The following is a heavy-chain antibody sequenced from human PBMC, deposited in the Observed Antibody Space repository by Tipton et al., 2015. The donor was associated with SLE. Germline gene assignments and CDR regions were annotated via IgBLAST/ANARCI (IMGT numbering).Heavy chain of an antibody. J-gene: IGHJ4*02. CDR1: GDSLIKYY. Sequence: TLSLTCIVSGDSLIKYYWNWFRQSPGKRLEWIGYVFYTGSTNYNPSFKSRVTISVDTSKNQFSLKLNSVTAADTAVYYCAREEMITVIRGTTGAYWGQGTLVTVSS. V-gene: IGHV4-4*08. CDR3: AREEMITVIRGTTGAY. D-gene: IGHD3-10*01. CDR2: VFYTGST.